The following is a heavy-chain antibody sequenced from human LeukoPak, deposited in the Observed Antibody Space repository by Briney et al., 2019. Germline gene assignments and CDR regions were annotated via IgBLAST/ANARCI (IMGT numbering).Heavy chain of an antibody. CDR3: ASLYGDVDTAMVKADY. Sequence: PGGSLRLSCAASGFTVSSNYMSWVRQAPGKGLEWVSYISSSSSTIYYADSVKGRFTISRDNAKNSLYLQMNSLRAEDTAVYYCASLYGDVDTAMVKADYWGQGTLVTVSS. J-gene: IGHJ4*02. CDR2: ISSSSSTI. D-gene: IGHD5-18*01. V-gene: IGHV3-48*01. CDR1: GFTVSSNY.